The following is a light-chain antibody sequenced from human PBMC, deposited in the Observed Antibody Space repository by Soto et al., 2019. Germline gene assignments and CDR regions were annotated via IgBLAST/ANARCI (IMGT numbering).Light chain of an antibody. CDR1: QSISSNF. CDR2: ATS. J-gene: IGKJ4*02. CDR3: QQYSSSFT. Sequence: DIVLTQSPGTLSLSPGQRATLSCRASQSISSNFLAWYQRKPGQAPRLLIYATSSRATGIPARFSGSGSGTDFTLTISRLEPEDFAVYYCQQYSSSFTFGEGTKVDIK. V-gene: IGKV3-20*01.